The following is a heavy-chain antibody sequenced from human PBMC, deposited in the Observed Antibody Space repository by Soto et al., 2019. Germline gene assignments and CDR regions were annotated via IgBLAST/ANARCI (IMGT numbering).Heavy chain of an antibody. Sequence: SETLSLTCTISGGSISTYYWSWIRQPPGKGLEWIGNIYYSGSTNYNPSLKSRVTISVDTSKNQFSLKLSSVTAADTAVYYCARDLSSYSSSAYFDYWGQGTLVTAPQ. D-gene: IGHD6-13*01. CDR1: GGSISTYY. J-gene: IGHJ4*02. CDR2: IYYSGST. V-gene: IGHV4-59*01. CDR3: ARDLSSYSSSAYFDY.